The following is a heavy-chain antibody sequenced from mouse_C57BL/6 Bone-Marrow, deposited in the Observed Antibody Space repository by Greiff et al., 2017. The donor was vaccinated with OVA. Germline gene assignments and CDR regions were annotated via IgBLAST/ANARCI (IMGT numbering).Heavy chain of an antibody. J-gene: IGHJ4*01. CDR3: ARSGGYYVDYAMDY. CDR1: GYTFTSYW. Sequence: VQLQQPGAELVMPGASVKLSCKASGYTFTSYWMHWVKQRPGQGLEWIGEIDPSDSYTNYNQKFKGKSTLTADKSSSTAYMQLSSLTSEDSAVYYCARSGGYYVDYAMDYWGQGTSVTVTS. V-gene: IGHV1-69*01. D-gene: IGHD2-3*01. CDR2: IDPSDSYT.